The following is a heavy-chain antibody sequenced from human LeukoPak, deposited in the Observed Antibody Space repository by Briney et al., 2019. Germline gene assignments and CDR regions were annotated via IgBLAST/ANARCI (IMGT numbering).Heavy chain of an antibody. CDR1: GGSIRSGTDY. V-gene: IGHV4-61*02. Sequence: SQTLSLTCTVSGGSIRSGTDYWSWIRQPAGKGLEWIGRIYMSGSTDYNPSFKSRVTMSVDTSKNQVSLKLRSVTAADTAVYYCARKAVGPTSNFFDYWGQGTLVTVSS. CDR3: ARKAVGPTSNFFDY. CDR2: IYMSGST. J-gene: IGHJ4*02. D-gene: IGHD1-26*01.